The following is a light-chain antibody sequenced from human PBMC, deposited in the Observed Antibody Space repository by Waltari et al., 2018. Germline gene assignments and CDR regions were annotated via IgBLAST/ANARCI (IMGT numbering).Light chain of an antibody. J-gene: IGKJ5*01. V-gene: IGKV2-30*01. Sequence: DVGLTQSPLSLPVTLGQPASISCRSSQSLVYTDGISYLNWFHQRPGQAPRRLIYKVSNRDSGVPDRFSGSGSGTDFTLMISSVEADDVGVYFCMQATHWPVTFSQGTRLEIK. CDR3: MQATHWPVT. CDR1: QSLVYTDGISY. CDR2: KVS.